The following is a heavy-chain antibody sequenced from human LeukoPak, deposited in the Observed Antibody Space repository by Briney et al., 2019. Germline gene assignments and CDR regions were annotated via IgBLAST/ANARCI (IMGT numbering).Heavy chain of an antibody. CDR3: AKLLNDYGDYYFDY. J-gene: IGHJ4*02. CDR1: GFTFGIYA. V-gene: IGHV3-23*01. D-gene: IGHD4-17*01. CDR2: ISARDGST. Sequence: PGGSLRLSCAASGFTFGIYAMSWVRQAPGQGLDWVSAISARDGSTYYADSVKGRFTISRDNSKKTLYLQMNSLRAEDTAVYYCAKLLNDYGDYYFDYWGQGTLVTVSS.